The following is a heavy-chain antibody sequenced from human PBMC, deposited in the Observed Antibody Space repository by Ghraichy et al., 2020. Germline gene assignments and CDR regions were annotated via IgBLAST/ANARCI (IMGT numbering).Heavy chain of an antibody. Sequence: SETLSLTCAVYGGSFSGYYWSWIRQRPGKGLERIGEINHSGSTNYNPSLKSRVTISVDTSKNQFSLKLSSVTAAATAVYYCARIGRKQQPYWGQGTLVTVSS. J-gene: IGHJ4*02. CDR3: ARIGRKQQPY. CDR2: INHSGST. D-gene: IGHD6-13*01. V-gene: IGHV4-34*01. CDR1: GGSFSGYY.